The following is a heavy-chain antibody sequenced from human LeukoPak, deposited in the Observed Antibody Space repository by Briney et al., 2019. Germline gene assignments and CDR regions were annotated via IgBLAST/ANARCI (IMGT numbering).Heavy chain of an antibody. CDR1: GFTFSSYS. CDR2: ISSGSSYI. Sequence: GGSLRLSCAASGFTFSSYSMNWVRQAPGKGLEWVSSISSGSSYIYYADSVKGRFTISRDNAKNSLYLQMNSLRAEDTAVYYCASISRQDPWGQGTLVTVSS. D-gene: IGHD3-9*01. V-gene: IGHV3-21*01. J-gene: IGHJ5*02. CDR3: ASISRQDP.